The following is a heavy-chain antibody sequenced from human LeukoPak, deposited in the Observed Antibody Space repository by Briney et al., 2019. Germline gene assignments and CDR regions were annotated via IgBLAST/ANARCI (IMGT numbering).Heavy chain of an antibody. D-gene: IGHD3-22*01. J-gene: IGHJ4*02. CDR2: ISGSGGST. CDR3: AKVMKITMIVVVTRSGYFDY. CDR1: GFTFSSYA. V-gene: IGHV3-23*01. Sequence: PGGSLRLSCAASGFTFSSYAMSWVRQAPGKGLEWVSAISGSGGSTYYADSVKGRFTISRDNSKNTLYLQMNSLRAEDTAVYYCAKVMKITMIVVVTRSGYFDYWGQGTLVTVSS.